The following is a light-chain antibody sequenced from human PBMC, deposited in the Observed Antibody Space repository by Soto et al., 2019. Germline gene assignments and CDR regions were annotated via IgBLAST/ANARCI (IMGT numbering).Light chain of an antibody. CDR1: QSVSSN. CDR3: QQYDTSPRT. Sequence: EIVMTQSPATLSVSPGERATLSCRASQSVSSNLAWYQQKPGQAPRLLIYAASSRATGIPDRFSGSGSGTDFSLTISRLEPEDFAVYYCQQYDTSPRTFRQGTKVDIK. V-gene: IGKV3D-15*01. J-gene: IGKJ1*01. CDR2: AAS.